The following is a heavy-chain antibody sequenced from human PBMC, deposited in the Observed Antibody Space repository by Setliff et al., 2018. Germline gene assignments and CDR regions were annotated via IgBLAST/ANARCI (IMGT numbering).Heavy chain of an antibody. D-gene: IGHD6-13*01. CDR3: ARSAGYSSSWYNYYYGMDV. V-gene: IGHV4-38-2*01. Sequence: PSETLSLTCAVSGYSISSGYYWGWIRQPPGKGLEWIGSIYHSGSTYYNPSLKSRVTISVDTSKNQFSLKLSSVTAADTAVYYCARSAGYSSSWYNYYYGMDVWGQGTTVTVS. CDR1: GYSISSGYY. J-gene: IGHJ6*02. CDR2: IYHSGST.